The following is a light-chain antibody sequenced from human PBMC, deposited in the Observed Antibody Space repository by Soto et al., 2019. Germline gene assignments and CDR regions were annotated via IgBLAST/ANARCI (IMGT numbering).Light chain of an antibody. CDR2: DVT. CDR1: SSDVGGYNY. J-gene: IGLJ2*01. V-gene: IGLV2-11*01. Sequence: QSVLTQPRSVSGSPGQSVTISCTGTSSDVGGYNYVSWYQQHPGKAPKLMIYDVTERPSGVPDRFSGSKSGNTASLTISGLQAEDEADYYCCSYAGSYTVVFGGGIKLTVL. CDR3: CSYAGSYTVV.